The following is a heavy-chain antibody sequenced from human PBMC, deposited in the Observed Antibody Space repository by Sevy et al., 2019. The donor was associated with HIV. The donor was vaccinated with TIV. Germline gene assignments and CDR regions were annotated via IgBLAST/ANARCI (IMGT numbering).Heavy chain of an antibody. CDR1: GFTLTSYG. Sequence: GGSLRLSCAASGFTLTSYGIHWVRQAPGKGLECVAKISFDEKYKYYAESVKGRFTISRDISKNTVFLEMNSLRPDDTGVYYCAKVLGFGSGDDYAFDFRGQGTMVTVSS. CDR3: AKVLGFGSGDDYAFDF. D-gene: IGHD5-12*01. J-gene: IGHJ3*01. V-gene: IGHV3-30*02. CDR2: ISFDEKYK.